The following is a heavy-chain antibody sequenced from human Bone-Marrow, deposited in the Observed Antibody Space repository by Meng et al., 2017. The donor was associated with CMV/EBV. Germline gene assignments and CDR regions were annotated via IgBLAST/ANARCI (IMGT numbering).Heavy chain of an antibody. CDR3: ARRKRDGYNYSLDL. J-gene: IGHJ5*02. CDR1: AYTCTSYG. Sequence: KASAYTCTSYGLNWVRQAPGQGLEWRGWISPYNGDTHDTQKFQGRVTMTTDTSTNTAYMELGRLRSDDTAMYFCARRKRDGYNYSLDLWGQGTLVTVSS. V-gene: IGHV1-18*01. CDR2: ISPYNGDT. D-gene: IGHD5-24*01.